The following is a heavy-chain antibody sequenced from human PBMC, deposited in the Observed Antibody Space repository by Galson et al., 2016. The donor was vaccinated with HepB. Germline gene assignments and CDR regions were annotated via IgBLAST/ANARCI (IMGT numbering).Heavy chain of an antibody. D-gene: IGHD6-19*01. V-gene: IGHV4-39*01. CDR3: TRHRSTFAVAGYGVGV. J-gene: IGHJ6*02. Sequence: SETLSLTCTVSGASITSTNYYWGWIRQSPGKGLEWIGSIYYSGNAHYDPSLKSRLTISIDKSKNQFSLQLRSVTAADTALYYCTRHRSTFAVAGYGVGVWGQGTTVSVSS. CDR2: IYYSGNA. CDR1: GASITSTNYY.